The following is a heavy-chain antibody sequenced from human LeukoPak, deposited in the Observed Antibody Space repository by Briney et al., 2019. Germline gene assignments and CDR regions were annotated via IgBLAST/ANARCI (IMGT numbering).Heavy chain of an antibody. J-gene: IGHJ5*02. Sequence: PSETLSLTCTVSGGSISSGDYYWSWIRQPPGKGLEWIAYMYYSGSTYYNPSLKSRVTMSADTSKNQLSLKLSSVTAADTAVYYCARPYYYDTRIDPWGQGILVTVSS. D-gene: IGHD3-22*01. CDR1: GGSISSGDYY. CDR2: MYYSGST. CDR3: ARPYYYDTRIDP. V-gene: IGHV4-30-4*01.